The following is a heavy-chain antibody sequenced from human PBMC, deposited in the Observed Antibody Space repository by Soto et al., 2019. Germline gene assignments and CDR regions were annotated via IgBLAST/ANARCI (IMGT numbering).Heavy chain of an antibody. Sequence: QVHLQQSGPGLVYPSETLSLTCTVSGGSMSSYYWTWIRQPAGKGLEWIGRVYSSGGTHYNPSLKSRVTISLDTSKNQFSLRLLSVTDADTAVYYCARGQRFSDWFDPWGQGTLVTVSS. J-gene: IGHJ5*02. CDR2: VYSSGGT. D-gene: IGHD3-3*01. CDR3: ARGQRFSDWFDP. CDR1: GGSMSSYY. V-gene: IGHV4-4*07.